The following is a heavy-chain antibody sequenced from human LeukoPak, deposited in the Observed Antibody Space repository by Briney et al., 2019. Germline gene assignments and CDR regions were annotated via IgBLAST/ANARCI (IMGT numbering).Heavy chain of an antibody. Sequence: SETLSLTCTVSGGSISSYYWSWTRQPAGKGLEWIGRIYTSGSTNYNPSLKSRVTMSVDTSKNQFSLKLSSVTAADTAVYYCARDLPRIAAAGISWFDPWGQGTLVTVSS. CDR3: ARDLPRIAAAGISWFDP. CDR1: GGSISSYY. D-gene: IGHD6-13*01. J-gene: IGHJ5*02. V-gene: IGHV4-4*07. CDR2: IYTSGST.